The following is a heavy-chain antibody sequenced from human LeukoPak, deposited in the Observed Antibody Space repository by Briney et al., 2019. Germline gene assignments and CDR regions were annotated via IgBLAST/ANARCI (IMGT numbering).Heavy chain of an antibody. CDR1: GWSFSGYY. D-gene: IGHD4-17*01. Sequence: PSETLSLTCAVYGWSFSGYYWSWIRQPPGKGLEWIGEINHSGSTNYNPSLKSRVTISVDTSKNQFSLKLSSVTAADTAVYYCATTESDGDYYFDYWGQGTLVTVSS. CDR2: INHSGST. V-gene: IGHV4-34*01. J-gene: IGHJ4*02. CDR3: ATTESDGDYYFDY.